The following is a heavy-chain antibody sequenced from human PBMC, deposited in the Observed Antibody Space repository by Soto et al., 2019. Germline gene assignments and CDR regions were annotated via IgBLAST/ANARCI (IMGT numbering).Heavy chain of an antibody. J-gene: IGHJ5*02. Sequence: GGSLRLSCAANGFTFEDHAMHWIRQVPGKGLEWVAGINWNSGITGYADSVKGRFTISRDNANNSLHLEMNSLKSEDTALYYCAKWRVALTVVSNCSEHWGKGTLVTVSS. CDR2: INWNSGIT. V-gene: IGHV3-9*01. CDR3: AKWRVALTVVSNCSEH. D-gene: IGHD3-22*01. CDR1: GFTFEDHA.